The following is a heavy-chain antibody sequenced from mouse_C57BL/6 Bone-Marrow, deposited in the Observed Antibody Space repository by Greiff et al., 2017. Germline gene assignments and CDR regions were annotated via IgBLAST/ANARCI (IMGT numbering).Heavy chain of an antibody. CDR2: FYPGCGNI. D-gene: IGHD2-4*01. V-gene: IGHV1-62-2*01. CDR1: GYTFPAYP. Sequence: QVQLQQSGAELVKPGASVKLSCKASGYTFPAYPIHWVKQRSGQGLEWLGWFYPGCGNIKSNEKLKDKATLTADKSSSTVYMELSRLTSEDSAVYFCARHGPDYDWFAYWGQGTLVTVSA. CDR3: ARHGPDYDWFAY. J-gene: IGHJ3*01.